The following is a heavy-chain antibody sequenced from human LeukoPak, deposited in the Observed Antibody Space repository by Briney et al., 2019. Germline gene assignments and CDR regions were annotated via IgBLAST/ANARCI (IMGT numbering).Heavy chain of an antibody. CDR1: GGSISPFY. J-gene: IGHJ3*02. D-gene: IGHD3-10*01. V-gene: IGHV4-59*08. Sequence: PSETLSLTCTVSGGSISPFYWNWIRQPPGKGLEWIGYIYYSGSTNYNPSLKSRVTISVDTSKNQFSLKLSSVTAADTAVYYCARPGARADAFDIWGQGTMVTVSS. CDR2: IYYSGST. CDR3: ARPGARADAFDI.